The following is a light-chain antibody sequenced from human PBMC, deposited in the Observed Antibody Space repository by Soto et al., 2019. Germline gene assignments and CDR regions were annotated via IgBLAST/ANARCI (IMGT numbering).Light chain of an antibody. CDR2: EVN. CDR3: SSYAGTNNRYV. V-gene: IGLV2-8*01. J-gene: IGLJ1*01. CDR1: GSDIGGYNF. Sequence: QSALTQPPSASGSPGQSVTISRTGTGSDIGGYNFVSWYQQHPGKVPKLIIYEVNKRPSGVPDRFSGSKSGNTASLTVSGLQADDEADYYCSSYAGTNNRYVFGTGTKVTVL.